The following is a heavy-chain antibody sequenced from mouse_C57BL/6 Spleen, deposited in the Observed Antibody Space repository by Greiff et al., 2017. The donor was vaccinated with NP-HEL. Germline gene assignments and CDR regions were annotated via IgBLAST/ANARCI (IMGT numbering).Heavy chain of an antibody. D-gene: IGHD1-1*01. CDR3: ARTPIYYYGSFDY. J-gene: IGHJ2*01. CDR2: ISSGSSTI. V-gene: IGHV5-17*01. CDR1: GFTFSDYG. Sequence: EVHLVESGGGLVKPGGSLKLSCAASGFTFSDYGMHWVRQAPEKGLEWVAYISSGSSTIYYADTVKGRFTISRDNAKNTLFLQMTSLRSEDTAMYYCARTPIYYYGSFDYWGQGTTLTVSS.